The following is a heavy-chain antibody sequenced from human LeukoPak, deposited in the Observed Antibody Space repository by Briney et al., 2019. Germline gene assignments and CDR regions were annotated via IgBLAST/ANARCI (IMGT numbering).Heavy chain of an antibody. V-gene: IGHV3-66*01. D-gene: IGHD6-19*01. J-gene: IGHJ4*02. Sequence: GSLRLSCAASGLAVSDTYMIWVRQAPGKGLEWVSVLYAGGNTYYADSVKGRFTISRDNSKNTLYLQMDSLRAEDTAVYYCARIYANGWSGYWGQGTLVTVSS. CDR3: ARIYANGWSGY. CDR2: LYAGGNT. CDR1: GLAVSDTY.